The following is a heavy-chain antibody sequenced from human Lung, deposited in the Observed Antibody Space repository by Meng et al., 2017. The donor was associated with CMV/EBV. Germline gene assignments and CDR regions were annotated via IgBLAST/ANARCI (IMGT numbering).Heavy chain of an antibody. V-gene: IGHV6-1*01. CDR1: GDIVSSNSAA. CDR3: ARGINGGCGD. J-gene: IGHJ4*02. Sequence: HVHSQHPGPGRVKPPQPPSLTCAISGDIVSSNSAAWHWIRQSPSRGLEWLGRTYYRSKWYHEYAVSVKSRITISPDTPKNQFSLQLNSMTPEDTAVYYCARGINGGCGDWGQGTLVTVSS. D-gene: IGHD4-23*01. CDR2: TYYRSKWYH.